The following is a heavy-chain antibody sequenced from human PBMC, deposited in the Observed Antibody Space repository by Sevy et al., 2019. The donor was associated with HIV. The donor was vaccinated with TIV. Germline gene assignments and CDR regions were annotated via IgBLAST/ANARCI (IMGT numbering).Heavy chain of an antibody. CDR2: ISGSGGST. J-gene: IGHJ4*02. CDR1: GFTFSSYA. V-gene: IGHV3-23*01. Sequence: GGSLRLSCAASGFTFSSYAMSWVRLAPGKGLEWVSAISGSGGSTYYADSVKGRFTISRDNSKNTLYLQMNSLRAEDTAVYYCAKFYGDYLHFDYWGQGTLVTVSS. CDR3: AKFYGDYLHFDY. D-gene: IGHD4-17*01.